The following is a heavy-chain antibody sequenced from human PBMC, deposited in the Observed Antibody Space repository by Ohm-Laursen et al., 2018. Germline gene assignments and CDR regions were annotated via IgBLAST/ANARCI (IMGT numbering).Heavy chain of an antibody. CDR1: GFTFSDYY. CDR3: YSSSWADAFDI. Sequence: SLRLSCAASGFTFSDYYMSWIRQAPGKGLEWVSYISSSGSTIYYADSVKGRFTISRDNAKNSLYLQMSSLRAEDTAVYYCYSSSWADAFDIWGQGTMVTVSS. V-gene: IGHV3-11*01. J-gene: IGHJ3*02. CDR2: ISSSGSTI. D-gene: IGHD6-13*01.